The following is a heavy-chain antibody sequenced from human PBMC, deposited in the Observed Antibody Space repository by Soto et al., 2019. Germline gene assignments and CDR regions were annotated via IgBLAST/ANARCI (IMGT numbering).Heavy chain of an antibody. CDR2: IIPIFGTA. J-gene: IGHJ5*02. V-gene: IGHV1-69*13. CDR1: GGTFSSYA. Sequence: SVKVSGKASGGTFSSYAISWVRQAPGQGLEWMGGIIPIFGTANYAQKFQGRVTITADESTSTAYMELSSLRSEDTAVYYCARDKGYDSSGYLNWFHPWCQGTLVTSPQ. CDR3: ARDKGYDSSGYLNWFHP. D-gene: IGHD3-22*01.